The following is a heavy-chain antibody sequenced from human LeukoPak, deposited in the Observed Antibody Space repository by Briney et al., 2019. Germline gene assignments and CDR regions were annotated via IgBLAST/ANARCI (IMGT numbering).Heavy chain of an antibody. Sequence: HPGGSLRLSCAASGFTFSDHYMDWVRQAPGKGLEWVSSIIGSGVNTYYADSVKGRFTISRDNSKNTLYLQMNSLRAVDTAVYFCAKSVKSVIVFTPLHYWGQGSLVTVSS. V-gene: IGHV3-23*01. CDR3: AKSVKSVIVFTPLHY. CDR1: GFTFSDHY. J-gene: IGHJ4*02. D-gene: IGHD3-22*01. CDR2: IIGSGVNT.